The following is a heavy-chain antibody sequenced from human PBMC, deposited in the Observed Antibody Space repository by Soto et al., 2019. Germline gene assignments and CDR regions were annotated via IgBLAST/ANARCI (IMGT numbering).Heavy chain of an antibody. CDR2: IYYTGRT. CDR3: AREGSSSTEYSDF. J-gene: IGHJ4*02. CDR1: GGSSSGDDYY. V-gene: IGHV4-30-4*02. Sequence: SEILCLTFSVAGGSSSGDDYYWTWIRQPPGEGLEWIGYIYYTGRTSSTPSLESRVTISIDTSKNQFSLKLSSVSAADTAVYYCAREGSSSTEYSDFWGPGTLVTVSS. D-gene: IGHD2-15*01.